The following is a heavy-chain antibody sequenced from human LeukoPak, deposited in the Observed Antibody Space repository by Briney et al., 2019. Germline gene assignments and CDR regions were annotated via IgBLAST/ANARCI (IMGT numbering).Heavy chain of an antibody. CDR2: INSDGSST. Sequence: GRSLRLSCAASGFTFSSYWMHWVRQAPGKGLVWVSRINSDGSSTSYADSVKGRFTISRDNAKNTLYLQMNSLRAEDTAVYYCARGRCSGGSCYSDYWGQGTLVTVSS. J-gene: IGHJ4*02. CDR3: ARGRCSGGSCYSDY. D-gene: IGHD2-15*01. CDR1: GFTFSSYW. V-gene: IGHV3-74*01.